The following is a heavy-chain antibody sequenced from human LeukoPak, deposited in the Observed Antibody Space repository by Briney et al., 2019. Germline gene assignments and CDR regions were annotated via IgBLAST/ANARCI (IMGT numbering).Heavy chain of an antibody. D-gene: IGHD3-10*01. CDR3: ARYQDYYGSGSYWGNWFDP. J-gene: IGHJ5*02. Sequence: PSETLSLTCTVSGGSISSYYWSWIRQPPGKGLEWIGYIYYSGSTNYNPSLKSRVTISVDTSKNQFSLKLSSVTAADTAVYYCARYQDYYGSGSYWGNWFDPWGQGTLVTVSS. V-gene: IGHV4-59*01. CDR1: GGSISSYY. CDR2: IYYSGST.